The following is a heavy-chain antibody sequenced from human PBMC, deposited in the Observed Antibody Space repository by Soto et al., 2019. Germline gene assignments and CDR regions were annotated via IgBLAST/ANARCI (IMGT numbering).Heavy chain of an antibody. V-gene: IGHV4-4*02. CDR2: IYHSGSA. Sequence: QVQLQESGPGLVKPSGTLSLTCAVSGGSISSTYWWSWVRQPPGKGLEWIGEIYHSGSANYNSSLKSRVTISVDKSKNQFSLTLSSVTVADTAVYYCAGAAGSEFIYGMDVWGQGTTVTVSS. J-gene: IGHJ6*02. D-gene: IGHD3-10*01. CDR3: AGAAGSEFIYGMDV. CDR1: GGSISSTYW.